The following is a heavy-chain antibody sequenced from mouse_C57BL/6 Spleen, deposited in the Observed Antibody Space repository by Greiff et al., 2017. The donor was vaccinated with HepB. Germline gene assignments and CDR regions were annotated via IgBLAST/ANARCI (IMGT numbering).Heavy chain of an antibody. CDR3: ARGELGPFAY. J-gene: IGHJ3*01. CDR1: GFTFSSYA. Sequence: DVKLVESGGGLVKPGGSLKLSCAASGFTFSSYAMSWVRQTPEKRLEWVATISDGGSYTYYPDNVKGRFTISRDNAKNNLYLQMSHLKSEDTAMYYCARGELGPFAYWGQGTLVTVSA. CDR2: ISDGGSYT. D-gene: IGHD4-1*01. V-gene: IGHV5-4*03.